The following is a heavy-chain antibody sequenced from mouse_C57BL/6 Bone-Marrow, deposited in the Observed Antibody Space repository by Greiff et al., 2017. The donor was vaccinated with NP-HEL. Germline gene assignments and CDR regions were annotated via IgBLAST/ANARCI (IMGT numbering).Heavy chain of an antibody. D-gene: IGHD2-3*01. V-gene: IGHV7-4*01. CDR3: VKGDGFDY. J-gene: IGHJ2*01. Sequence: EVQRVESGGGLVQPGASLRLSCAASGFTFTDYYMSWVRPPPGKAPELLALIRNKANGYTTEYTASVKGRFTISRDNSQNILYLQMNTLRAEDSATYYCVKGDGFDYWGQGTTLTVSS. CDR1: GFTFTDYY. CDR2: IRNKANGYTT.